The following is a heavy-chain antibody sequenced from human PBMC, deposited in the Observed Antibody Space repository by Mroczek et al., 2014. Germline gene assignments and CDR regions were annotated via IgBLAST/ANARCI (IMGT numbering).Heavy chain of an antibody. CDR3: ARDYAQWLTLTVCFDH. CDR1: GYSFSNYG. D-gene: IGHD6-19*01. CDR2: ISAYNGNT. V-gene: IGHV1-18*01. J-gene: IGHJ5*02. Sequence: QVQLVQSGAEVKKPGASVKVSCKSSGYSFSNYGITWVRQAPGQGLEWMGWISAYNGNTNYAQNLQGRVSLTRDTSTSTAYMELRNLRSDDTAVYYCARDYAQWLTLTVCFDHWGQGTLVTVSS.